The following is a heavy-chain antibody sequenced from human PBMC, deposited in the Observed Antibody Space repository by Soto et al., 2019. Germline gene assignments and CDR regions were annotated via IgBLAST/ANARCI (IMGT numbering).Heavy chain of an antibody. D-gene: IGHD6-19*01. V-gene: IGHV3-21*04. CDR1: GFTFSYYS. J-gene: IGHJ4*02. CDR3: AKADGEQWLVPHLDN. CDR2: ISCCGGST. Sequence: EVQLVESGGGLVKPGESLRVSCAASGFTFSYYSLHWVRQAPGEGLEWVSGISCCGGSTSYADSVKGRFSIARDDSKNTLSLQMNSLRVEDTAQYYCAKADGEQWLVPHLDNWGQGTLVTVS.